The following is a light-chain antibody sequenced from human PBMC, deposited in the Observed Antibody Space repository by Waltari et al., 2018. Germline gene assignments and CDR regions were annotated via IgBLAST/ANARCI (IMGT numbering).Light chain of an antibody. V-gene: IGLV3-21*02. CDR3: QVWDSSSNHAV. CDR2: EDS. CDR1: SSGTKR. J-gene: IGLJ2*01. Sequence: SYLLTQPAPVSVAPGQTATITCGGKSSGTKRVHWYQQKAGQTPVLVVYEDSKRPSGGPERFSGSNSGNTATLTISRVEDGDEADYYCQVWDSSSNHAVFGGGTKLTVL.